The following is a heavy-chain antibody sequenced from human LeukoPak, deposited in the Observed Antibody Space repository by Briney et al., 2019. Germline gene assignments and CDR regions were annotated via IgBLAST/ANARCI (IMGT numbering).Heavy chain of an antibody. CDR2: IKQDGSEK. D-gene: IGHD2-2*01. CDR1: GFTFSSYW. J-gene: IGHJ6*03. Sequence: SGGSLRLSCAASGFTFSSYWMSWVRQAPGKGLEWVANIKQDGSEKYYVDSVKGRFTISRDNAKNSLYLQMNSLRAEDTAVYYCASAETAAHYYYYYYMDVWGKGTTVTVSS. V-gene: IGHV3-7*01. CDR3: ASAETAAHYYYYYYMDV.